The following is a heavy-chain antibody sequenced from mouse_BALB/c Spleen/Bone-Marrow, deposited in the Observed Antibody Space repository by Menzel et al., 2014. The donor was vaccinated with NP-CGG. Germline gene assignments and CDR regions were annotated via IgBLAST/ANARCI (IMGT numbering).Heavy chain of an antibody. D-gene: IGHD2-1*01. V-gene: IGHV2-6-4*01. CDR1: GFSLSRYS. CDR2: IWGGGST. CDR3: ARNPPYGNYGDYYAMDY. Sequence: QVQLKESGPGLVAPLQSLSITCTVSGFSLSRYSVHWVRQPPGKGLEWLGMIWGGGSTDYNSALKSRLSISKDNSKSQVFLKMNSLQTDDTAMYYCARNPPYGNYGDYYAMDYWGQRTSVTVSS. J-gene: IGHJ4*01.